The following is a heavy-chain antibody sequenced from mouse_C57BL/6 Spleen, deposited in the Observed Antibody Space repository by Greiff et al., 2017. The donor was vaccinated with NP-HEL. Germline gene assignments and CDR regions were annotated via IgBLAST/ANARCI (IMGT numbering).Heavy chain of an antibody. V-gene: IGHV1-76*01. Sequence: VQLQQSGAELVRPGASVKLSCKASGYTFTDYYINWVKQRPGQGLEWIARIYPGSGDTNYNGKFKGKATLTADKSSSTAYMQLSSLTSEDSAVYFCARGGKDYDYDGGFAYWGQGTLVTVSA. CDR1: GYTFTDYY. D-gene: IGHD2-4*01. CDR2: IYPGSGDT. CDR3: ARGGKDYDYDGGFAY. J-gene: IGHJ3*01.